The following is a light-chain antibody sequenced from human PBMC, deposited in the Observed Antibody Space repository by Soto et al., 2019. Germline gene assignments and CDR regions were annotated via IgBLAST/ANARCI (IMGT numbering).Light chain of an antibody. Sequence: QSVLTQPASVSGSPGQSITISCTGTSSDVGAYKYVSWYQQHPGKAPKLMIYEVSNRPSGVSNRFSGSKSGNTASVTLSGLQAEDEADYYCSSYTSTNTQVFGTGTKGTVL. CDR2: EVS. J-gene: IGLJ1*01. V-gene: IGLV2-14*01. CDR1: SSDVGAYKY. CDR3: SSYTSTNTQV.